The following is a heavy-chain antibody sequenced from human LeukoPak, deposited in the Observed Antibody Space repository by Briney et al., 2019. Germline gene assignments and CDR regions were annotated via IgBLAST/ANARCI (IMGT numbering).Heavy chain of an antibody. CDR3: VRLLEPATGYYMDV. D-gene: IGHD5-24*01. Sequence: GGSLRLSCEASGFTFSSYSMTWVRQAPGKGLEWVAFISSMSGRYIYYAESLKGRFTISRDNARNSLYLQMNSLRADDTAVYYCVRLLEPATGYYMDVWGKGTTVTVSS. J-gene: IGHJ6*03. CDR1: GFTFSSYS. CDR2: ISSMSGRYI. V-gene: IGHV3-21*01.